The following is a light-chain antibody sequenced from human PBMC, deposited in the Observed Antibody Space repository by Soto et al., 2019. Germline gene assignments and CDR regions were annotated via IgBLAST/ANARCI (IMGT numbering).Light chain of an antibody. V-gene: IGKV3-11*01. CDR3: QQRINWPST. Sequence: EIVLTQFPATLSLSPGERATLSCRASQSVSSFLAWYQQKPGQAPRLLIYDVSNRATGIPARFSGSGSGTDFTLTISSLEPEDFAVYYCQQRINWPSTFGPGTKVESK. J-gene: IGKJ3*01. CDR1: QSVSSF. CDR2: DVS.